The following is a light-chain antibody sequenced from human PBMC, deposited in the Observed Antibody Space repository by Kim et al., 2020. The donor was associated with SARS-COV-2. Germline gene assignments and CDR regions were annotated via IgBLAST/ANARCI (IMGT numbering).Light chain of an antibody. CDR1: SSDVGAYNF. Sequence: GLSITISCMGTSSDVGAYNFVSWYQQHPGKAPKLMIYDIINRPSGVSNRFSGSKSGNTASLTISGLQAEDEADYYCCSYTISSTVIFGGGTQLTVL. CDR2: DII. V-gene: IGLV2-14*03. CDR3: CSYTISSTVI. J-gene: IGLJ2*01.